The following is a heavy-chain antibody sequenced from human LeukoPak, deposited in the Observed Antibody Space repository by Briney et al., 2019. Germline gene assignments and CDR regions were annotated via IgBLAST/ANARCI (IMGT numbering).Heavy chain of an antibody. J-gene: IGHJ4*02. CDR3: VRGNDYGCPNY. CDR1: GFTFSSYW. Sequence: GGSLRLSCAVSGFTFSSYWMHWVRQAPGKGLVWVSRIDRDGSRINYADSVKGRFTISRDNGKNTLFLQMNSLRAEDAAVYYCVRGNDYGCPNYWGQGTLVTVSS. CDR2: IDRDGSRI. V-gene: IGHV3-74*01. D-gene: IGHD3-16*01.